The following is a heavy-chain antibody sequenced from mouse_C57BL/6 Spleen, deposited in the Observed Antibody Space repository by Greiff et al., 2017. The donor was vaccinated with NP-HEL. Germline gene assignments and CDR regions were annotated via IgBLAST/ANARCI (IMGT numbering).Heavy chain of an antibody. V-gene: IGHV1-81*01. CDR1: GYTFTSYG. CDR3: ARQTANYYGSSSGFAY. CDR2: IYPRSGNT. Sequence: VQLQQSVAELARPGASVKLSCKASGYTFTSYGISWVKQRTGQGLEWIGEIYPRSGNTYYNEKFKGKATLTADKSSSTAYMELRSLTSEDSAVYFCARQTANYYGSSSGFAYWGQGTLVTVSA. D-gene: IGHD1-1*01. J-gene: IGHJ3*01.